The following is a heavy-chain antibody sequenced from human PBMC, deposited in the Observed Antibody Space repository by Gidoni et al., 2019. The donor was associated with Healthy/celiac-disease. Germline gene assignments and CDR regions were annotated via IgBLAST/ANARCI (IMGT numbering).Heavy chain of an antibody. CDR3: AREGPPYCSSTSCYRSHYYYGMDV. J-gene: IGHJ6*02. CDR2: INPSGGSK. CDR1: GYTFTSYY. Sequence: QVQLVQSGAEVKKPGASVKVSCTASGYTFTSYYMHWVQQAPGQGLEWMGIINPSGGSKSYAQKFQGRVTMTRDTSTSTVYMELSSLRSEDTAVYYCAREGPPYCSSTSCYRSHYYYGMDVWGQGTTVTVSS. V-gene: IGHV1-46*01. D-gene: IGHD2-2*02.